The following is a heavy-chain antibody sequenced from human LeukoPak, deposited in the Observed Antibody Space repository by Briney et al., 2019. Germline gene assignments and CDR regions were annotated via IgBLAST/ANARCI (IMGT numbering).Heavy chain of an antibody. Sequence: SETLSLTCTVSGGSISSSSYYWRWIRQPPGKVRERIGSINYSGSAYSNPSLKSRGTISVDTTKTKFSLNMRFVTVADTAVYYCARNWVTLYWYFDLWGRGTLVTVSS. CDR1: GGSISSSSYY. J-gene: IGHJ2*01. CDR2: INYSGSA. V-gene: IGHV4-39*01. D-gene: IGHD4-23*01. CDR3: ARNWVTLYWYFDL.